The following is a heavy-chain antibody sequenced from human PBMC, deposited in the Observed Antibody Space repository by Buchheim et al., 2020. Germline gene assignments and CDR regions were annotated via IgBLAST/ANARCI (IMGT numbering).Heavy chain of an antibody. J-gene: IGHJ5*01. CDR3: AKRRRYSSSSVDS. D-gene: IGHD6-6*01. CDR2: ISGSGATT. V-gene: IGHV3-23*01. Sequence: EVQVSESGGGLIQPRGSLRLSCAASGFTFSAYAMSWVRQAPGKGLEWVSGISGSGATTYYEDSVKGRFTISRDNSKTTLHLQMNSLRAEDTAVYYCAKRRRYSSSSVDSWGQGTL. CDR1: GFTFSAYA.